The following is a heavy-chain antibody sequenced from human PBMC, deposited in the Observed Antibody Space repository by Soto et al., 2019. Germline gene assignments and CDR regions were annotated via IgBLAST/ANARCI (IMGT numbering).Heavy chain of an antibody. CDR3: ARDIDWNLDY. D-gene: IGHD1-1*01. J-gene: IGHJ4*02. Sequence: QVQLVQSGAEVKKPGASVKVSCKASGYTFAGYYMHWVRQAPGQGLEWMGWINPNSGGTNYAQKVQGRVTMTTDIFTSTAYMELRSLRSDDTAVHYCARDIDWNLDYWGQGTLVTVSS. V-gene: IGHV1-2*02. CDR2: INPNSGGT. CDR1: GYTFAGYY.